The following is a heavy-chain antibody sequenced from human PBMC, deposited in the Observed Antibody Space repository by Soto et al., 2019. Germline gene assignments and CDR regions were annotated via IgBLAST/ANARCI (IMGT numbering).Heavy chain of an antibody. V-gene: IGHV3-30*18. CDR3: AKDRTPGGRSMDV. Sequence: GGSLRLSCAASGFTFSSYGMHWVRQAPGKGLEWVAVISYDGSNKYYADSVKGRFTTSRDNSKNTLYLQMNSLRAEDTAVYYCAKDRTPGGRSMDVWGQGTTVTVSS. D-gene: IGHD3-10*01. CDR1: GFTFSSYG. CDR2: ISYDGSNK. J-gene: IGHJ6*02.